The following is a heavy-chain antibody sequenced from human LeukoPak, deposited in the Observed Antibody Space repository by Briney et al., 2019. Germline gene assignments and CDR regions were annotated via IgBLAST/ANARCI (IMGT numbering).Heavy chain of an antibody. V-gene: IGHV3-74*01. Sequence: GGSPRLSCAPSGFTFSNYWMHWVRQAPGKGLLWVSRINTEGTSTSYADSVKGRFTISRNNAKNSLCLQMNSLRAEDTAVYLCAKERGHPVNSYYMDGWGKGTTVTVSS. J-gene: IGHJ6*03. CDR1: GFTFSNYW. D-gene: IGHD2/OR15-2a*01. CDR3: AKERGHPVNSYYMDG. CDR2: INTEGTST.